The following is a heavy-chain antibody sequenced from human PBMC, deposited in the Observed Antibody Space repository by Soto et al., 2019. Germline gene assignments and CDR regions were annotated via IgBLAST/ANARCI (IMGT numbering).Heavy chain of an antibody. Sequence: GXLRPSCAASGFTXSGDAMSWFRQAPGKGLEWVSAISGSGGSTYYADSVKGRFTISRDNSKNTLYLQMNSLRAEDTALYYCAKDLYSRRITIFGVVTPNFDYWGQGTLVTVSS. V-gene: IGHV3-23*01. J-gene: IGHJ4*02. D-gene: IGHD3-3*01. CDR2: ISGSGGST. CDR1: GFTXSGDA. CDR3: AKDLYSRRITIFGVVTPNFDY.